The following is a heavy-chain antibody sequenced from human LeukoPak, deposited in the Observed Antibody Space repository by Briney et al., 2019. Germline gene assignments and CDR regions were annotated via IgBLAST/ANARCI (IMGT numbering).Heavy chain of an antibody. CDR2: ISSSSSYI. V-gene: IGHV3-21*01. D-gene: IGHD6-13*01. CDR3: ARVPGSSSWYSPPIYYMDV. Sequence: GGSLRLSCAASGFTLSSYSMNWVRQARGKGLEWVSSISSSSSYIYYADSVKGRFTISRDNAKNSLYLQMNSLRAEDTAVYYCARVPGSSSWYSPPIYYMDVWGKGTTVTVSS. CDR1: GFTLSSYS. J-gene: IGHJ6*03.